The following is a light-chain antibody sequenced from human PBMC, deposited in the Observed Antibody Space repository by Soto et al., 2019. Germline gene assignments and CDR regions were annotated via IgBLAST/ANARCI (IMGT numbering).Light chain of an antibody. CDR3: QQYDNLPT. Sequence: DIQMTQSPSSLSASVGDRVTITCQASQGISNYLNWYQQKPGKAPKLLIYDASNLETGIPSRLSGSGSGTDFTFTITSLQPEDIATYYCQQYDNLPTFGQGTKVEIK. CDR1: QGISNY. V-gene: IGKV1-33*01. CDR2: DAS. J-gene: IGKJ1*01.